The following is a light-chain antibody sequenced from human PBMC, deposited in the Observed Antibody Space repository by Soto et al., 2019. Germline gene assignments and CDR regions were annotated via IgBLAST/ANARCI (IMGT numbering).Light chain of an antibody. CDR1: QTIHTF. CDR2: DAS. CDR3: QQYNSYSGT. V-gene: IGKV1-5*01. Sequence: DIQMTQSPSTLSASVGDRVTITCLASQTIHTFLAWYQQKAGKAPKLLIYDASNLESGVPSRFSGSGSGTECTLTVSSLQPDDFATYYCQQYNSYSGTFGQGTKVDI. J-gene: IGKJ1*01.